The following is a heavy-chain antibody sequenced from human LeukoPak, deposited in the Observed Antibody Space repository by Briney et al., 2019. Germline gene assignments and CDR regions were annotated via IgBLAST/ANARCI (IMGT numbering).Heavy chain of an antibody. Sequence: ASVKVSCKASGYTFTSYDINWVRQATGQGLEWMGWMNPNSGNTGYAQKFQGRVTMTRNTSISTAYMELSSLRSEDTAVYYCASGQYSSGWYSYNWFDPWGQGTLVTVSS. CDR1: GYTFTSYD. D-gene: IGHD6-13*01. J-gene: IGHJ5*02. CDR3: ASGQYSSGWYSYNWFDP. V-gene: IGHV1-8*01. CDR2: MNPNSGNT.